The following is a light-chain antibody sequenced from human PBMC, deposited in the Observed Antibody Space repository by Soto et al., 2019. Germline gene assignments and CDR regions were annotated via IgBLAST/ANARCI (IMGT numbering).Light chain of an antibody. CDR2: DAS. CDR3: QQRSNWPPLT. V-gene: IGKV3-11*01. J-gene: IGKJ4*01. Sequence: EIVLTQSPATLSLSPGERATLSCRASQSVSRYLAWYQQKPGQARRLLIHDASNRATGIPARFSGSGSGTDFTLTISSLEPEDFAVYYWQQRSNWPPLTFGGVTKVELK. CDR1: QSVSRY.